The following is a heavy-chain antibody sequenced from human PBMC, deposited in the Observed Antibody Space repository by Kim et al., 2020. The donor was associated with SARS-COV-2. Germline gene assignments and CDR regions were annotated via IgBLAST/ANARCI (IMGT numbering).Heavy chain of an antibody. J-gene: IGHJ6*02. Sequence: ASVKVSCKASGYTFTGYYMHWVRQAPGQGLEWMGWINPNSGGTNYAQKFQGWVTMTRDTSISTAYMELSRLRSDDTAVYYCARDSGSGSYYGRSLYYYYGMDVWGQGTTVTVSS. D-gene: IGHD1-26*01. CDR1: GYTFTGYY. CDR2: INPNSGGT. CDR3: ARDSGSGSYYGRSLYYYYGMDV. V-gene: IGHV1-2*04.